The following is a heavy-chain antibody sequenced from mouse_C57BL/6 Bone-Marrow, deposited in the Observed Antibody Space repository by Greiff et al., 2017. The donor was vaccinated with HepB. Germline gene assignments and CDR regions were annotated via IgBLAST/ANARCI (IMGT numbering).Heavy chain of an antibody. CDR3: ARDPPGFAY. CDR2: INPSSGYT. CDR1: GYTFTSYT. Sequence: QVQLQQSGAELARPGASVKMSCKASGYTFTSYTMHWVKQRPGQGLEWIGYINPSSGYTKYNQKFKDKATFTADNSSSTAYMQLSSLTSEDSAVYYCARDPPGFAYWGQGTLVTVSA. J-gene: IGHJ3*01. V-gene: IGHV1-4*01.